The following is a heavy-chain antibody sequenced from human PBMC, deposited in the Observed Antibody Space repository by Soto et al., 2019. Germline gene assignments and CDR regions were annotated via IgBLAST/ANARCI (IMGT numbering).Heavy chain of an antibody. D-gene: IGHD6-19*01. CDR1: GYSFTNYG. Sequence: QDQLVQSGVEVKKPGASVKVSCKASGYSFTNYGITWLRQAPGQGFEWMGWISAYNGNTNSAQKFQGRVTMTTDASTSPAYLELRSLRSDDTAVYYCARDRGVAPPVAGNTHYYFYVDVWGKGTTVTVSS. CDR3: ARDRGVAPPVAGNTHYYFYVDV. CDR2: ISAYNGNT. J-gene: IGHJ6*03. V-gene: IGHV1-18*01.